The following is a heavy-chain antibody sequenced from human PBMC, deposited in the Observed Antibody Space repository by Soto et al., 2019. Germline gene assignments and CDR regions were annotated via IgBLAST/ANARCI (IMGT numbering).Heavy chain of an antibody. CDR3: AIPGAGDFDY. Sequence: LSLTCAVSGASISNTDWWSWVRQRPGKGLEWIGEIYHSGTTNCDPSLKSRVTISLDKSKSQFSLKLTSVTAADTAVYYCAIPGAGDFDYWGQGTLVTVSS. V-gene: IGHV4-4*02. J-gene: IGHJ4*02. CDR2: IYHSGTT. CDR1: GASISNTDW. D-gene: IGHD6-13*01.